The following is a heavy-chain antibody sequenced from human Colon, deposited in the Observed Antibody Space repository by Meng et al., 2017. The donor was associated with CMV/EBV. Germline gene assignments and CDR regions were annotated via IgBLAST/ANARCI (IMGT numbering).Heavy chain of an antibody. CDR2: IYPQDGGT. CDR1: GYTFTANH. D-gene: IGHD6-13*01. CDR3: VRESWYFDF. J-gene: IGHJ4*02. Sequence: QVQLFQTGTKGTKPGASVKVSCKTSGYTFTANHLHWVRQAPGQGLECMGWIYPQDGGTYFAQKVQDRGTLTRDTSITTAYMELSGLTSDDTAIYYCVRESWYFDFWGEGTLVTVSS. V-gene: IGHV1-2*02.